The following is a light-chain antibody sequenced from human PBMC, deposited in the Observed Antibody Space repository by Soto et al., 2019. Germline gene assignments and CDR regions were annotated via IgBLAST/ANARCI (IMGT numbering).Light chain of an antibody. V-gene: IGKV1-5*01. CDR2: DAS. Sequence: DIQMTQSPSILSASVGDRVTITCRASQSISSWLAWYQQKPGKAPKLLIYDASSLESGVPSRFSGSGSGTEFTLTISSLQPDDFATYYCQQYNSFSGFGQGTKV. CDR3: QQYNSFSG. J-gene: IGKJ1*01. CDR1: QSISSW.